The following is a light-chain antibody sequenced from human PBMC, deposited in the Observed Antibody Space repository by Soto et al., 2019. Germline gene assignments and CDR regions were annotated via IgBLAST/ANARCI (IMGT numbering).Light chain of an antibody. V-gene: IGKV1-39*01. CDR3: QQTFVIPQT. Sequence: DIQLTQSPSSLSASVGDTVSITCRATERIGSNLCWYQQKPGKAPALLIYTASTLQTGVASRFSGSGYATDFTLTISVLQPEDVVSYFCQQTFVIPQTFGQGTKVDVK. CDR2: TAS. J-gene: IGKJ1*01. CDR1: ERIGSN.